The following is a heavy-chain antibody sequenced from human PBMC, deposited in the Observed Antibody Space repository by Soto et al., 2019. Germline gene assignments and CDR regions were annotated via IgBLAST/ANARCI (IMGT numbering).Heavy chain of an antibody. Sequence: QVQLVQSGAEVRKPGASVKVSCKASGYTFTAYYVHWVRQAPGQGLEWMGWINPNTGGTKYAQKVQGWVTMTRDTSISTAYMELSRLRSDDTAMYYCTKSLNHYGMDVWGQGTTVTVSS. CDR3: TKSLNHYGMDV. D-gene: IGHD3-10*01. V-gene: IGHV1-2*04. CDR2: INPNTGGT. J-gene: IGHJ6*02. CDR1: GYTFTAYY.